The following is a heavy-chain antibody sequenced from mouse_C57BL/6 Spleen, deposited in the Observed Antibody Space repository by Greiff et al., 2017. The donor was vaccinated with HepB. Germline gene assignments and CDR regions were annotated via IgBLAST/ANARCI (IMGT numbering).Heavy chain of an antibody. CDR3: ARETAQATGDY. CDR2: IDPSDSYT. J-gene: IGHJ2*01. Sequence: QVQLQQPGAELVRPGTSVKLSCKASGYTFTSCWMHWVKQRPGQGLEWIGVIDPSDSYTNYNQKFKGKATLTVDTSSSTAYMQLSSLTSEDSAVYYCARETAQATGDYWGQGTTLTVSS. CDR1: GYTFTSCW. D-gene: IGHD3-2*02. V-gene: IGHV1-59*01.